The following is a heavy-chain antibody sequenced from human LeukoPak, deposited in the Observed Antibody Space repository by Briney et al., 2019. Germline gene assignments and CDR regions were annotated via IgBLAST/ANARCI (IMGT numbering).Heavy chain of an antibody. CDR1: GFTVSNNY. Sequence: GGSLRLSCAASGFTVSNNYMSWVRQAPGKGLEWVSVIYSGDNTYYVEYVKGRFTISRDNSKNTLFLQMNRLRAEDTAVYYCAGRRVLDASFDYRGQGTLVTVSS. J-gene: IGHJ4*02. CDR3: AGRRVLDASFDY. CDR2: IYSGDNT. V-gene: IGHV3-66*01. D-gene: IGHD3-16*01.